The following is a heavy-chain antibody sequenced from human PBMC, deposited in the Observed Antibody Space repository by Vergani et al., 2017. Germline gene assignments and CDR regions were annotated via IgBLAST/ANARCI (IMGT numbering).Heavy chain of an antibody. CDR1: GGSFSGYF. CDR3: ARGKLVPYYYYYGMDV. D-gene: IGHD6-13*01. CDR2: VNHSGST. V-gene: IGHV4-34*01. Sequence: QVPLQQWGAGLLKPSETLSLTCAVCGGSFSGYFWSWLRQPPGKGLEWIGEVNHSGSTIYNPSLKSRVTISVDTSKNQFSLKLSSVTAADTAVYYCARGKLVPYYYYYGMDVWGQGTTVTVSS. J-gene: IGHJ6*02.